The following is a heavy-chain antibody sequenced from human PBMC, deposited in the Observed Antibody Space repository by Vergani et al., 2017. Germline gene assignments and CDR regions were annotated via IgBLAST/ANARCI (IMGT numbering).Heavy chain of an antibody. CDR3: ARDGGGNGDFDY. Sequence: EVQLVESGGGLVKPGGSLRLSCAASGFTFSSHSMNWVRQAPGKGLEWVSSISSSSSYIYYADSVKGRFTISRDNAKNALYLQMNSLRAEDTAVYYCARDGGGNGDFDYWGQGTLVTVSS. CDR1: GFTFSSHS. CDR2: ISSSSSYI. D-gene: IGHD4-23*01. J-gene: IGHJ4*02. V-gene: IGHV3-21*01.